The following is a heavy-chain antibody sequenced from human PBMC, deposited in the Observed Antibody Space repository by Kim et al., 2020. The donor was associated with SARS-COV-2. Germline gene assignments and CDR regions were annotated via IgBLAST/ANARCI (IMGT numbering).Heavy chain of an antibody. V-gene: IGHV4-39*01. D-gene: IGHD3-9*01. Sequence: SRVTISVDTSKNQFSLKLTSVTAADTAVYYCARRLKNYDILTGYYYYFDYWGQGTLVIVSS. CDR3: ARRLKNYDILTGYYYYFDY. J-gene: IGHJ4*02.